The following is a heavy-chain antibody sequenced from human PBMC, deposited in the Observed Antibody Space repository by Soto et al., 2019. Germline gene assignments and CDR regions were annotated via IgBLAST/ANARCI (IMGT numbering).Heavy chain of an antibody. CDR1: GYTFTGYY. D-gene: IGHD3-10*01. CDR3: ARGFSGSYYSAPNWFDP. J-gene: IGHJ5*02. CDR2: IGPSGGST. V-gene: IGHV1-46*01. Sequence: GASVKVSCPASGYTFTGYYMHWVRQAPGQGLEWMGMIGPSGGSTNYAQKFQGRVTMTRDTSTSTVYMELSSLRSEDTAVYYCARGFSGSYYSAPNWFDPWGQGTLVTV.